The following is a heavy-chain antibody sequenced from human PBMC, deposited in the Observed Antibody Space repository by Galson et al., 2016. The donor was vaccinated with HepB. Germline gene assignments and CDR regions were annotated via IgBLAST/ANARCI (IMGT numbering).Heavy chain of an antibody. J-gene: IGHJ4*02. D-gene: IGHD3-16*01. Sequence: ETLSLTCTVSGDSIRSSFWSWLRQPPGKGLEWIGYIFHSGTTVYNPSLKSRVTISVDTSENQMSLKVTSATAADTGIYYCAREKGYGASTHDYVAASDSWGQGISVTVTS. V-gene: IGHV4-4*08. CDR3: AREKGYGASTHDYVAASDS. CDR1: GDSIRSSF. CDR2: IFHSGTT.